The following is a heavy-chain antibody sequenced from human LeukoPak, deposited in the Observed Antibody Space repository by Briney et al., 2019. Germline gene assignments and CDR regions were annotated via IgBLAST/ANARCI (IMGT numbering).Heavy chain of an antibody. D-gene: IGHD2-2*01. CDR1: GFTFSSYA. CDR3: AKEGSLVVVPDYYYYYGMDV. Sequence: GGSLRLSCAAPGFTFSSYAMSWVRQAPGKGLEWVSAISGSGGSTYYADSVKGRFTISRDNSKNTLYLQMNSLRAEDTAVYYCAKEGSLVVVPDYYYYYGMDVWGQGTTVTVSS. V-gene: IGHV3-23*01. J-gene: IGHJ6*02. CDR2: ISGSGGST.